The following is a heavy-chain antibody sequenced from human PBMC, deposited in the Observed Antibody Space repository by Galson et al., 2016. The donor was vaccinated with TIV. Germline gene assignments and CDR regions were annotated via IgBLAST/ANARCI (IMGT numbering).Heavy chain of an antibody. Sequence: SVKVSCKASGGTLSRFTVSWVRQAPGQGLEWMGRIIPLLGIGNHAQKFQNRVAITADRSTSAAYMELSSLKSEDTAVYYCAIYDSSGYYSAEFFQRWGQGTLLIVSS. J-gene: IGHJ1*01. CDR3: AIYDSSGYYSAEFFQR. CDR1: GGTLSRFT. D-gene: IGHD3-22*01. V-gene: IGHV1-69*02. CDR2: IIPLLGIG.